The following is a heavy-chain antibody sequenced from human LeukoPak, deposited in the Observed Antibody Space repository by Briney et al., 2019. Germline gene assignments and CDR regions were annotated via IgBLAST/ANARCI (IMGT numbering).Heavy chain of an antibody. Sequence: SETLSLTCSVSGGSISSYYWTWIRQPAGKGLEWIGRIYTSGSTNYNPSLKSRVTLSVDTSKNQFSLKLTSVTAADTAVYYCVRKGISAVAGAFDIWDQGTMVTVSS. V-gene: IGHV4-4*07. CDR3: VRKGISAVAGAFDI. CDR1: GGSISSYY. D-gene: IGHD6-19*01. CDR2: IYTSGST. J-gene: IGHJ3*02.